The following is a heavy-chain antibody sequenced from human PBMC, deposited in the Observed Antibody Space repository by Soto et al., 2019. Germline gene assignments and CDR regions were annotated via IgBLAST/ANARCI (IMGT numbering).Heavy chain of an antibody. V-gene: IGHV4-31*03. CDR2: SHYSGST. J-gene: IGHJ5*02. CDR1: GGSISSGGYY. Sequence: QVQLQESGPGLLKPSQTLSLTCTFSGGSISSGGYYWNWIRQHPGQGLEWIGYSHYSGSTSYNPSLKRRVTISVATPKNQFSRKLSSVTAADTAVFYCAREPRAWGQATLVTVSS. CDR3: AREPRA.